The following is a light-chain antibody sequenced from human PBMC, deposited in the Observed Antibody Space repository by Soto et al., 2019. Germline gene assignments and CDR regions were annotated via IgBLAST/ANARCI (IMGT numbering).Light chain of an antibody. CDR1: TSDVGAYNL. CDR3: FSYAGNFIWV. J-gene: IGLJ3*02. V-gene: IGLV2-11*01. CDR2: DVI. Sequence: ALTQPRSLSGSPGQSITLSCDGSTSDVGAYNLVSWYQQHPGEAPKLMIYDVIKRPSGVPYRFSGSKSGNKASLTISGLQPDDEADYYCFSYAGNFIWVFGGGTKVTVL.